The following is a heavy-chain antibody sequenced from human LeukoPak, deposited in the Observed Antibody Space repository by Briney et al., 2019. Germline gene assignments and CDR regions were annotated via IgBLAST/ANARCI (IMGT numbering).Heavy chain of an antibody. D-gene: IGHD3-9*01. CDR3: ARELRYFDWFLYYFDY. CDR1: GFTFSSYA. CDR2: ISSSSGYI. Sequence: GGSLRLSCAASGFTFSSYAMSWVRQAPGKGLEWVSAISSSSGYIYYADSVKGRFTISRDNAKNSLYLQMNSLRAEDTAVYYCARELRYFDWFLYYFDYWGQGTLVTVSS. J-gene: IGHJ4*02. V-gene: IGHV3-21*01.